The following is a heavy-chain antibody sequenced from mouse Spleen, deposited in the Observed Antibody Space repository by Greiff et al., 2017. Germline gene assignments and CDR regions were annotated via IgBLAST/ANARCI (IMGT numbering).Heavy chain of an antibody. CDR3: ARSGGIRYFDV. CDR1: GYTFTSYY. V-gene: IGHV1S81*02. J-gene: IGHJ1*01. Sequence: VQLQQSGAELVKPGASVKLSCKASGYTFTSYYMYWVKQRPGQGLEWIGGINPSNGGTNFNEKFKSKATLTVDKSSSTAYMQLSSLTSEDSAVYYCARSGGIRYFDVWGAGTTVTVSS. CDR2: INPSNGGT.